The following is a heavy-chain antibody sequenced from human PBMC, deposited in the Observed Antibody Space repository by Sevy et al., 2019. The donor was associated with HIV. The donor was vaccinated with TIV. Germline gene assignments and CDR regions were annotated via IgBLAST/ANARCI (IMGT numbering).Heavy chain of an antibody. CDR2: ISSSSSNI. D-gene: IGHD5-12*01. Sequence: GGSLRLSCAASGFTFSTYDMNWVRQAPGKGVEWISYISSSSSNIYYADSVKGRFTISRDNAKNSLFVQMHSLRAEDTAVYYCAREGGYTDQGMDVWDQGTTVTVSS. V-gene: IGHV3-48*01. J-gene: IGHJ6*02. CDR1: GFTFSTYD. CDR3: AREGGYTDQGMDV.